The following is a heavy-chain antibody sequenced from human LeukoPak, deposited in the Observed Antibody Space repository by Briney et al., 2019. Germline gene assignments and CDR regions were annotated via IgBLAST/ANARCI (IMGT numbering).Heavy chain of an antibody. CDR2: ISSRSDSV. D-gene: IGHD1-26*01. CDR3: ARVGPTGNYFDY. J-gene: IGHJ4*02. V-gene: IGHV3-48*02. CDR1: GFTFSTYG. Sequence: GGSLRLSCAASGFTFSTYGMNWVRQAPGKRLEWVSYISSRSDSVYYADSVKGRFTISRDNAENSLYLQMNSLRDEDTAVYYCARVGPTGNYFDYWGQGTLVTVSS.